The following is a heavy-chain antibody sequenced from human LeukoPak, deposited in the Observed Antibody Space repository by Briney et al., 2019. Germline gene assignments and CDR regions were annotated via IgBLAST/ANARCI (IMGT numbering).Heavy chain of an antibody. CDR3: ALMGDQRPSVP. CDR1: GVSFSGYY. Sequence: SETLSLTGAVYGVSFSGYYGGWIRQPPGRGLEYIGEINDGGSTNYNPSLKSRVTISLDTSKNQFSLRLTSVTAADTAVYYCALMGDQRPSVPWGQGTLVTVSS. CDR2: INDGGST. D-gene: IGHD2-8*01. J-gene: IGHJ4*02. V-gene: IGHV4-34*01.